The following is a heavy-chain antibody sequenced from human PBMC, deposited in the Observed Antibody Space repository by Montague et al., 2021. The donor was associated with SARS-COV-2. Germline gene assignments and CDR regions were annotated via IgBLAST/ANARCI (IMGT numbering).Heavy chain of an antibody. J-gene: IGHJ4*02. CDR3: ARDATMVSHSYFDY. V-gene: IGHV4-59*12. CDR2: IYYSGST. Sequence: SETLSLTCTVSGGTISSYYWSWIRQPPGKGLEWIGYIYYSGSTDYNPSLKSRVTISVDKSKNQFSLKLSSVTAADTAVYYCARDATMVSHSYFDYWGQGTLVTVSS. D-gene: IGHD4/OR15-4a*01. CDR1: GGTISSYY.